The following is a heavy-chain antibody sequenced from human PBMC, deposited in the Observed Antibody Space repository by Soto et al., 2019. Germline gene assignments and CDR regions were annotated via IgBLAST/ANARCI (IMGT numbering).Heavy chain of an antibody. Sequence: GESLKISCKGSGYSFTSYWIGWVRQMPGKGLEWMGIIYPGDSDTRYSPSFQGQVTISADKSINTAYLQWSSLEPSDTAVYYCVRWRDNSIRGYNWFDPWGQGKLVYVSS. D-gene: IGHD2-21*01. CDR1: GYSFTSYW. CDR3: VRWRDNSIRGYNWFDP. J-gene: IGHJ5*02. CDR2: IYPGDSDT. V-gene: IGHV5-51*01.